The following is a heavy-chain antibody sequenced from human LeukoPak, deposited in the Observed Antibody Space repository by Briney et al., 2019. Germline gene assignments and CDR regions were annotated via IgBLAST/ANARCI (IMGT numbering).Heavy chain of an antibody. V-gene: IGHV1-46*01. Sequence: GASVKVSCKASGYTFTGYYMHWVRQAPGQGLEWMGIINPSGGSTSYAQKFQGRVTMTRDTSTSTVYMELSSLRSEDTAVYYCARTILGYCSGGSCLEYFQHWGQGTLVTVSS. J-gene: IGHJ1*01. CDR2: INPSGGST. CDR1: GYTFTGYY. CDR3: ARTILGYCSGGSCLEYFQH. D-gene: IGHD2-15*01.